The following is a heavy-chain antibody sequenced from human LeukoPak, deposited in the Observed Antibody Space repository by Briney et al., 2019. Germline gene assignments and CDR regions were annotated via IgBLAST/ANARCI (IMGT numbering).Heavy chain of an antibody. CDR2: IYYSGST. CDR3: ARGKPYSSSYPYYYYMDV. Sequence: PSETLSLTCTVSGGSISSYYWRWVRQPPGKGLEWIGYIYYSGSTNYNPSLKSRVTISVDTSKNQFSLKLSSVTAADTAVYYCARGKPYSSSYPYYYYMDVWGKGTTVTVSS. V-gene: IGHV4-59*01. J-gene: IGHJ6*03. D-gene: IGHD6-6*01. CDR1: GGSISSYY.